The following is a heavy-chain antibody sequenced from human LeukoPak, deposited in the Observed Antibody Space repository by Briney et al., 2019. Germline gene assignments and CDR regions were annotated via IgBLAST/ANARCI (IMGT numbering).Heavy chain of an antibody. V-gene: IGHV6-1*01. D-gene: IGHD3-10*01. CDR2: TYYRSNWYN. J-gene: IGHJ4*02. CDR1: GDSVSSNSAA. Sequence: SQTLSLTCAISGDSVSSNSAAWNWIRQSPSRGLEWLGRTYYRSNWYNDYAVSVKGRITINPDTTKNQFSLQLNSVTREDTAVYYCARGGRFAFDCWGQGTLVTVSS. CDR3: ARGGRFAFDC.